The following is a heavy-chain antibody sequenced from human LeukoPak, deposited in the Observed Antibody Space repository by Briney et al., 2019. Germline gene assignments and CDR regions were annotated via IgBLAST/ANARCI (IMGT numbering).Heavy chain of an antibody. V-gene: IGHV3-64*01. CDR3: ASAPGSYLNY. CDR2: ISSNGGST. D-gene: IGHD3-10*01. Sequence: PGGSLRLSCAASGFTFSSYAMHWVRQAPGKGLEYVSAISSNGGSTYYANSVKDRFTISRDNSKNTLYLQMGSLRAEDMAVYYCASAPGSYLNYWGQGTLVTVSS. CDR1: GFTFSSYA. J-gene: IGHJ4*02.